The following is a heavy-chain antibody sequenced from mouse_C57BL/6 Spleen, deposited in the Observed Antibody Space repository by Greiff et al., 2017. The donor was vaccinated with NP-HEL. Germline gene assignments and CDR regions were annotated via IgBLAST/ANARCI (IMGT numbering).Heavy chain of an antibody. Sequence: EVKVVESGGGLVQPGGSMKLSCVASGFTFSNYWMNWVRQSPEKGLEWVAQIRLKSDNYATHYAESVKGRFTISRDDSKSSVYLQMNNLRAEDTGIYYCTTAQAPFAYWGQGTLVTVSA. CDR3: TTAQAPFAY. CDR2: IRLKSDNYAT. CDR1: GFTFSNYW. D-gene: IGHD3-2*02. J-gene: IGHJ3*01. V-gene: IGHV6-3*01.